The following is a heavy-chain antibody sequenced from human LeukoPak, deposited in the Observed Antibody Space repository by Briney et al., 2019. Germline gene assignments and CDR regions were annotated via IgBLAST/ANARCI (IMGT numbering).Heavy chain of an antibody. CDR3: ARDAAVAGTSGWFDP. Sequence: SETLSLTCTVSGGSISSGSFYWSWIRQPAGKGLEWIGRIYTSGSTNYNPSLKSRVTISVDTSKNQFSLKLSSVTAADTAVYYCARDAAVAGTSGWFDPWGQGTLVTVSS. J-gene: IGHJ5*02. CDR2: IYTSGST. V-gene: IGHV4-61*02. CDR1: GGSISSGSFY. D-gene: IGHD6-19*01.